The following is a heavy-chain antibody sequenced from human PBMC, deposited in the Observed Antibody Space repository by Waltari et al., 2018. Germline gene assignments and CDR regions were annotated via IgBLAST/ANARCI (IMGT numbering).Heavy chain of an antibody. D-gene: IGHD2-2*01. CDR2: LKSKAEGGTT. V-gene: IGHV3-15*01. Sequence: EVQLVESGGGLVKPGDSLRLSCVASGLPFANAWINWVRQAPGKGLEWVGRLKSKAEGGTTDYAAPVKGRFAISRDDSKDTAYLQMNSLKTEDTAMYFCTTEGGRTWPMYWGQGTLVTVSS. J-gene: IGHJ4*02. CDR3: TTEGGRTWPMY. CDR1: GLPFANAW.